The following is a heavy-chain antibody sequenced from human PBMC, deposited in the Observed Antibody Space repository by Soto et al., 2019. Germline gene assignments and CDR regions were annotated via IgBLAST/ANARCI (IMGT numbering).Heavy chain of an antibody. CDR2: IDYGGDT. V-gene: IGHV4-61*03. Sequence: SETLSLTCSVSGDVVNGGRSYWNWIRQPPGKGLEWTAYIDYGGDTKYNPSLESRVTISVDTSKNHFSLKLRSVTAADTAVYYCARDVSSPFDHRGRGTLVTVPS. CDR3: ARDVSSPFDH. CDR1: GDVVNGGRSY. J-gene: IGHJ4*02.